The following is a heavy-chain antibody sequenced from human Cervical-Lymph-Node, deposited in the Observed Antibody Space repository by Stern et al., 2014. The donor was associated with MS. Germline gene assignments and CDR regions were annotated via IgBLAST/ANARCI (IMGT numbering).Heavy chain of an antibody. CDR2: IYNSGAT. CDR3: ASRWSGTYYGQNWFDP. CDR1: GDSINSGGHY. D-gene: IGHD1-26*01. V-gene: IGHV4-31*03. J-gene: IGHJ5*02. Sequence: VQLVESGPGLVKPSQTLSLTCTVSGDSINSGGHYWSWIRQRPGKGLEWIGYIYNSGATFYSPSLKGRVTISLDTSKNQFSLTLSSVTAVDTAIYYCASRWSGTYYGQNWFDPWGQGILVTVSS.